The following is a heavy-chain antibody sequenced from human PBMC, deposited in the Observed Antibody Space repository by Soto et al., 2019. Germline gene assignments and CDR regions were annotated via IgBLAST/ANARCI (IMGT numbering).Heavy chain of an antibody. CDR3: ARDRDYDFWSGTNYWYFDL. V-gene: IGHV3-30-3*01. Sequence: QVQLVESGGGVVQPGRSLRLSCAASGFTFSSYAMHWVRQAPGKGLEWVAGISYDGSNKYYADSVKGRFTISRDNAKNTLYLQLNSLRAEDTAVYYCARDRDYDFWSGTNYWYFDLWGRSTLVTVSS. D-gene: IGHD3-3*01. CDR2: ISYDGSNK. J-gene: IGHJ2*01. CDR1: GFTFSSYA.